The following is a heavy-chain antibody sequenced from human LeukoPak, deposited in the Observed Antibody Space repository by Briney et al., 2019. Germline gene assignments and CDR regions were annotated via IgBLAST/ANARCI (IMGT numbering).Heavy chain of an antibody. CDR1: GFTFSSYE. Sequence: GGSLRLSCAASGFTFSSYEMNWVRQAPGKGLEWVAFTRNDESNKYYADSVKGRFTISRDNSKNTLYLQMNSLRADDTAVCYCSSRYTYGGGYWGQGTLVTVSS. CDR3: SSRYTYGGGY. V-gene: IGHV3-30*02. J-gene: IGHJ4*02. D-gene: IGHD5-18*01. CDR2: TRNDESNK.